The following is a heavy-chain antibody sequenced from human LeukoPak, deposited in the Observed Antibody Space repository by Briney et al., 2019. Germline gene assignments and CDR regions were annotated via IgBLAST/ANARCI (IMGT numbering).Heavy chain of an antibody. Sequence: ASVKVSCKASGYTFTSYWIGWVRQMPGKGLEWMGIIYPGDSDTRYSPSFQGQVTISADKSISTAYLQWSSLKASDTAMYYCARQVLAGPFDVFYIWGKGKMVTFFS. CDR3: ARQVLAGPFDVFYI. V-gene: IGHV5-51*01. D-gene: IGHD2/OR15-2a*01. CDR2: IYPGDSDT. CDR1: GYTFTSYW. J-gene: IGHJ3*02.